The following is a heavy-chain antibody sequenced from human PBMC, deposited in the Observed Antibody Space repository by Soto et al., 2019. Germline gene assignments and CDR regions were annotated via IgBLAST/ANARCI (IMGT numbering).Heavy chain of an antibody. J-gene: IGHJ6*02. CDR2: IYYSGST. CDR3: ARDLVSGGYDGMDV. V-gene: IGHV4-59*01. Sequence: SETLSLTCTVSGGSISSYYWSWIRQPPGKGLEWIGYIYYSGSTNYNPSLKSRVTISVDTSKNQFSLKLSSVTAADTAVYYCARDLVSGGYDGMDVWGQGTTVTVSS. D-gene: IGHD1-26*01. CDR1: GGSISSYY.